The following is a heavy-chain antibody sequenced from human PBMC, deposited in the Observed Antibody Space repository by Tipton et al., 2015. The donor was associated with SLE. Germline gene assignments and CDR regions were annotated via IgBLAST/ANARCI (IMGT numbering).Heavy chain of an antibody. CDR1: RFTFSSYA. V-gene: IGHV3-23*01. CDR3: AKELDFWSGYCY. Sequence: TLSLTCAASRFTFSSYAMTWVRQAPGKGLEWVSAISGSGGSTYYADSVKGRFTISRDNFKNTLYLQMNSLRAEDTAVYYCAKELDFWSGYCYWGQGTLVTVSS. CDR2: ISGSGGST. J-gene: IGHJ4*02. D-gene: IGHD3-3*01.